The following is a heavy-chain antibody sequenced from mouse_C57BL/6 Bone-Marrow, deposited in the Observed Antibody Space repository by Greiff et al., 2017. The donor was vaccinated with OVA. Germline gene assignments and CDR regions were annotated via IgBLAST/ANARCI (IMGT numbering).Heavy chain of an antibody. CDR3: TPWGTTAPFAY. J-gene: IGHJ3*01. CDR2: IDPENGDT. D-gene: IGHD1-2*01. CDR1: GFNIKDDY. Sequence: VQLQQSGAELVRPGASVKLSCTASGFNIKDDYMHWVKQRPEQGLEWIGWIDPENGDTEYASKFQGKATITADTSSNTAYLQLSSLTSEDTSVYYCTPWGTTAPFAYWGQGTLVTVSA. V-gene: IGHV14-4*01.